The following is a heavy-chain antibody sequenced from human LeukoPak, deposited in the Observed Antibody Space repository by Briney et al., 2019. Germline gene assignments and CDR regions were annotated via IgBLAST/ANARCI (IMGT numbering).Heavy chain of an antibody. J-gene: IGHJ4*02. D-gene: IGHD5-18*01. V-gene: IGHV4-59*01. CDR3: ARDNSYGVDY. CDR2: IYYSGST. CDR1: GGSISSYY. Sequence: SETLSLTCTVSGGSISSYYWSWLRQPPGKGLEWIGYIYYSGSTNYNPSLKSRVTISVDASKNQFSLKLSSVTAADTAVYYCARDNSYGVDYWGQGTLVTVSS.